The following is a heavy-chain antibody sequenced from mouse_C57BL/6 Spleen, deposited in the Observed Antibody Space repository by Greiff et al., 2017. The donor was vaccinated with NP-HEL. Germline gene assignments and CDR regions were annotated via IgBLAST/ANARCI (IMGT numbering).Heavy chain of an antibody. V-gene: IGHV1-82*01. J-gene: IGHJ2*01. CDR1: GYAFSSSW. Sequence: VQLQESGPELVKPGASVKISCKASGYAFSSSWMNWVKQRPGKGLEWIGRIYPGDGDTNYNGKFKGKATLTADKSSSTAYMQLSSLTSEDSAVYFCAPYSNYNCFDYWGQGTTLTVSS. CDR3: APYSNYNCFDY. D-gene: IGHD2-5*01. CDR2: IYPGDGDT.